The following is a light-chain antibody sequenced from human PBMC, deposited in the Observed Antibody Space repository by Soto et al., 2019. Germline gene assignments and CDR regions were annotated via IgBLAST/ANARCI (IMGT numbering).Light chain of an antibody. J-gene: IGLJ1*01. CDR1: SSNIGSYT. CDR3: AAWDDSLNGSV. CDR2: SNH. V-gene: IGLV1-44*01. Sequence: QLVLTQPPSASGTPGQTVTVSCSGSSSNIGSYTVNWYQQLPGTAPKLVIYSNHQRPSGVPDRFSGSKSGTSASLAISGLQSEYEADYYCAAWDDSLNGSVFGSGTKVTVL.